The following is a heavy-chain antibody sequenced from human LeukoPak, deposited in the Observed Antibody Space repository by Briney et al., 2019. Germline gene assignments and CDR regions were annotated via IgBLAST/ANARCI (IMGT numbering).Heavy chain of an antibody. CDR3: ARESGAKKGYSSGWLYWYYFDY. D-gene: IGHD6-19*01. V-gene: IGHV3-23*01. CDR2: ITGSGDNT. Sequence: GGSLRLSCAASGFTFRSYVMSWVRQAPGKGLEWVSAITGSGDNTYYADSVKGRFTISRDNSKNTLYLQMNSLRAEETAVYYCARESGAKKGYSSGWLYWYYFDYWGQGTLVTVSS. CDR1: GFTFRSYV. J-gene: IGHJ4*02.